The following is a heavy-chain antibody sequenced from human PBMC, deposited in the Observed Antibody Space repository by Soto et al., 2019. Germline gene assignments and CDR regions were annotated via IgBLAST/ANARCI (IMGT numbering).Heavy chain of an antibody. D-gene: IGHD3-22*01. CDR1: GFTFGDYY. Sequence: GGSLRLSCAASGFTFGDYYISWIRQAPWKGLEWISYMSGSSRYTNYADSVKGRFTISRDNAKNSLYLQMNSLRAEDTAVYYCARGGYYYTSSAYYYTFDYWGQGTLVTVSS. J-gene: IGHJ4*02. CDR3: ARGGYYYTSSAYYYTFDY. V-gene: IGHV3-11*06. CDR2: MSGSSRYT.